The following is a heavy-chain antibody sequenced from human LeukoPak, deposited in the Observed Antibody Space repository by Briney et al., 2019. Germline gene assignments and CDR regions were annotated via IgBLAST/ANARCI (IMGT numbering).Heavy chain of an antibody. D-gene: IGHD6-19*01. Sequence: RTSETLSLTCTVSGGSISSYYWSWIRQPAGKGLEWIGCIYYSGSTYYNPSLKSRVTISVDTSKNQFSLKLSSVTAADTAVYYCARVPQYSSGWYGRDYYYYYYMDVWGKGTTVTVSS. CDR3: ARVPQYSSGWYGRDYYYYYYMDV. CDR1: GGSISSYY. J-gene: IGHJ6*03. V-gene: IGHV4-59*12. CDR2: IYYSGST.